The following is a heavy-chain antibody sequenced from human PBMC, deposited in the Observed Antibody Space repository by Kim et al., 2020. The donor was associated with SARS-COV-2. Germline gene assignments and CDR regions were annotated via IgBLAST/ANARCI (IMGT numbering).Heavy chain of an antibody. Sequence: ASVKVSCKVSGSTLSALSMHWVRQAPGKGLDWMGSFDPEDGETIYAQKFQGRVTMTEDTSTDTAYMDLYSLTSEDTAVYYCASSQWLIPYDYWGQGTLVTVSS. V-gene: IGHV1-24*01. J-gene: IGHJ4*02. CDR3: ASSQWLIPYDY. CDR2: FDPEDGET. CDR1: GSTLSALS. D-gene: IGHD6-19*01.